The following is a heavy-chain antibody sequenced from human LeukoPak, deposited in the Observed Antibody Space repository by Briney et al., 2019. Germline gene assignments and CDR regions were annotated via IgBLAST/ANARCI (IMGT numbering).Heavy chain of an antibody. CDR2: TYYRSKWYN. D-gene: IGHD3-22*01. CDR1: GDSVSNNSAA. CDR3: ARDHYYNSGGFDP. V-gene: IGHV6-1*01. Sequence: SQTLSLTCAISGDSVSNNSAAWNWIRQSPPRGLEWLGRTYYRSKWYNDFAVSVKSRITINPDTSKNQFSLQLNSVTPEDTAVYYCARDHYYNSGGFDPWGQGTLVTVSS. J-gene: IGHJ5*02.